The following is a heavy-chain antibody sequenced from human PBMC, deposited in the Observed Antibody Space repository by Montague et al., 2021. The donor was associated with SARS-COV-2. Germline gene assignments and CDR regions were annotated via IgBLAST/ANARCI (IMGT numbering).Heavy chain of an antibody. CDR2: TYYGSKWYN. V-gene: IGHV6-1*01. J-gene: IGHJ2*01. D-gene: IGHD2-21*02. Sequence: CAISGDSVSSNIATWNWIRQSPSRGLEWLGRTYYGSKWYNDYAVSVKSRVIINPDTSNNRISLQLNSVTPEDTAVYYCARAHCGGDCYFYWYFDLWGRGTLVTVSS. CDR3: ARAHCGGDCYFYWYFDL. CDR1: GDSVSSNIAT.